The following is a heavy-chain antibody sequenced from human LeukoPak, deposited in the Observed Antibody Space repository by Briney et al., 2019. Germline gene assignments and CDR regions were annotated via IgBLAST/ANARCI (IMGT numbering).Heavy chain of an antibody. D-gene: IGHD3-22*01. V-gene: IGHV3-48*04. J-gene: IGHJ4*02. Sequence: PGGSLRLSCVVSGFTFSSYWMHWVRQAPGKGLEWVSYISSSGSTIYYADSVKGRFTISRDSAKNSLYLQMNSLRAEGTAVYYCARDRNYYDSSGYHRVDYWGQGTLVTVSS. CDR2: ISSSGSTI. CDR1: GFTFSSYW. CDR3: ARDRNYYDSSGYHRVDY.